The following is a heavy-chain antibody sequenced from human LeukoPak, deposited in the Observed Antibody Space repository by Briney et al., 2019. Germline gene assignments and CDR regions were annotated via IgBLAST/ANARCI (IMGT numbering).Heavy chain of an antibody. Sequence: PGGSLRLSCAASGFTFSNDWMTWVRQAPGKGLQWVANIKRDGSEKYYVDSVKGRFSISRDNAKNSLYLQMNSLRAEDTAVYYCARLMEMAATPYYYYYMDVWGKGTTVTVSS. D-gene: IGHD5-24*01. CDR2: IKRDGSEK. J-gene: IGHJ6*03. CDR3: ARLMEMAATPYYYYYMDV. V-gene: IGHV3-7*01. CDR1: GFTFSNDW.